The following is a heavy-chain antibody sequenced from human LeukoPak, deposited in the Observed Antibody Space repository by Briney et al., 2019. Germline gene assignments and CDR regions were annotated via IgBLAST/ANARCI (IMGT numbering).Heavy chain of an antibody. D-gene: IGHD3-10*01. Sequence: GASVKVSCKASGYTFTSYGISCVRQAPGQGLEWVGWISTYNGNTNYAQKLQGRVTMTTDTSTSTAYMELRSLRSDDTAVYYCARERRITMVRGVIKIWDYWGQGTLVTVSS. V-gene: IGHV1-18*01. J-gene: IGHJ4*02. CDR1: GYTFTSYG. CDR2: ISTYNGNT. CDR3: ARERRITMVRGVIKIWDY.